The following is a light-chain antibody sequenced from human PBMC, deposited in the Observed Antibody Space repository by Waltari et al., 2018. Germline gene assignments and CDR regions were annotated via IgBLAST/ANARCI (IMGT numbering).Light chain of an antibody. CDR2: GAS. CDR3: QHYVRLPVT. J-gene: IGKJ1*01. Sequence: EIVLTQSPGTLSLSPGERATLSCWASQSVGGSLAWYQQKPGQAPRLLIYGASSRATGIPDRFSGSGSGTVFSLSISRLEPEDFAVYYCQHYVRLPVTFGQGTRWKSN. CDR1: QSVGGS. V-gene: IGKV3-20*01.